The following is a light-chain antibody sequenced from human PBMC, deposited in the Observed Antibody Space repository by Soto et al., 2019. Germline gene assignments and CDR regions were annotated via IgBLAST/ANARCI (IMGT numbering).Light chain of an antibody. V-gene: IGLV2-8*01. CDR1: SSDVGGYNY. J-gene: IGLJ1*01. Sequence: QSALTQPPSASGSPGQSVTISCTGTSSDVGGYNYVSWYQQHPGKAPKLMIYEVTKRPSGVPDRFSGSKSGNTASLTVSGLQAEDEADYYCSSYAGGNNIGVFGTGTKVTVL. CDR2: EVT. CDR3: SSYAGGNNIGV.